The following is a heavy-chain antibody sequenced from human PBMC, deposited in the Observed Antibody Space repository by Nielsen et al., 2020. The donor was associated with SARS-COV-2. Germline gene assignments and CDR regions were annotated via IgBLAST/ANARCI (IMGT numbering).Heavy chain of an antibody. Sequence: SLKISCAASGFSFDDYAMHWVRQAPGKGLEWVSGISWNSGSIGYADSVKSRFTISRDNAKNSLYLQMNSLRAEDTAVYYCARLESSSWYWSYWGQGTLVTVSS. V-gene: IGHV3-9*01. CDR3: ARLESSSWYWSY. CDR2: ISWNSGSI. D-gene: IGHD6-13*01. CDR1: GFSFDDYA. J-gene: IGHJ4*02.